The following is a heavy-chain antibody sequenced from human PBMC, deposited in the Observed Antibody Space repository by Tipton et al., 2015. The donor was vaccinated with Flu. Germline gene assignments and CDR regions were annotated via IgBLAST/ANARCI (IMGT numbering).Heavy chain of an antibody. V-gene: IGHV4-34*01. CDR2: INHSGST. Sequence: TLSLTCAIYGGSFSGYYWSWIRQPPGKGLEWIGKINHSGSTNYNPSLKSRVTISVDTSKNQFSLKLSSVTAADTAVYYCARGRGVKAARRGPSQLYFDYWGQGTLVTVSS. D-gene: IGHD6-6*01. CDR3: ARGRGVKAARRGPSQLYFDY. CDR1: GGSFSGYY. J-gene: IGHJ4*02.